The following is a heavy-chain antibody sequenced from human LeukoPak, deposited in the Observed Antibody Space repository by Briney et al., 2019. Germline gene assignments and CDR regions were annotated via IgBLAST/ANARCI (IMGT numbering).Heavy chain of an antibody. V-gene: IGHV3-30*18. CDR1: GFNFSAYG. J-gene: IGHJ4*02. CDR3: AKLSGWAASNFVH. CDR2: ISYDGSNE. D-gene: IGHD6-19*01. Sequence: PGGSLRLSCEVSGFNFSAYGMHWVRQAPGKGLEWVAVISYDGSNEFYADSVRGRFTISRDNSGNTLFLQMNSLRTEDAAVYYCAKLSGWAASNFVHWGQGTLVAVSS.